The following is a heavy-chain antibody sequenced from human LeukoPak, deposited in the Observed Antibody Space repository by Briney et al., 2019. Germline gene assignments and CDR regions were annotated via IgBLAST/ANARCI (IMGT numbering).Heavy chain of an antibody. V-gene: IGHV1-24*01. CDR1: GDTLSELP. CDR3: ATGNSLGYCKGGGCFNY. CDR2: FDPEKSET. D-gene: IGHD2-15*01. Sequence: GASVKVSCKVSGDTLSELPMHWVRQAPGKGLEWMGGFDPEKSETIYPQKLRGRVSMTEETSTGTASMELSSLTSEDTAVYFCATGNSLGYCKGGGCFNYWGQGTQVIVSS. J-gene: IGHJ4*02.